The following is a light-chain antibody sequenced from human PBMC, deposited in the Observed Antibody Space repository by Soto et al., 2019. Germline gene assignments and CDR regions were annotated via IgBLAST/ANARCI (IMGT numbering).Light chain of an antibody. CDR3: QQYYSYAT. V-gene: IGKV1-8*01. Sequence: AIQMTQSPSSLSASTGDRVTITCRASQGISSYLAWYQQKPGKAPKLLIYAASTLQSGVPSRFSGSGSGADFPLTISCLQSEDFATYYCQQYYSYATFGQGTKVEIK. J-gene: IGKJ1*01. CDR1: QGISSY. CDR2: AAS.